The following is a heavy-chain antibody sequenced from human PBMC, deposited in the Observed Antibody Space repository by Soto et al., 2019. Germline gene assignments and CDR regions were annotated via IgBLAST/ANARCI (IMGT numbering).Heavy chain of an antibody. CDR2: IYHSGST. J-gene: IGHJ5*02. D-gene: IGHD2-21*02. CDR1: GGSISSGGYS. V-gene: IGHV4-30-2*01. CDR3: ARLYCGGDCYSVYWFDP. Sequence: SETLSLTCAVSGGSISSGGYSWSWIRQPPGKGLEWIGYIYHSGSTYYNPSLKSRVTISVDRSKNQFSLKLSSVTAADTAVYYCARLYCGGDCYSVYWFDPWGQGTLVTVP.